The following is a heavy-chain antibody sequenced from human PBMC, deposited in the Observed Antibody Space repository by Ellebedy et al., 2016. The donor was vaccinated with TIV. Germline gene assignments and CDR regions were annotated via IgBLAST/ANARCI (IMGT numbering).Heavy chain of an antibody. CDR3: AKDFGQLPHHGMNG. J-gene: IGHJ6*02. D-gene: IGHD2-2*01. CDR1: GYTFTSYW. V-gene: IGHV3-9*01. CDR2: ITWNSGRR. Sequence: SLKISCAASGYTFTSYWMHWVRQAPGKGLVWVSGITWNSGRRDYADSVKGRFTISRDNAGNSVYLQMDSLRPEDSALYYCAKDFGQLPHHGMNGWGRGTTVIVSS.